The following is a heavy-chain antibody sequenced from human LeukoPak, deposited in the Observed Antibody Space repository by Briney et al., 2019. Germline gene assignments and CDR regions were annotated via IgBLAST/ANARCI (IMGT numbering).Heavy chain of an antibody. CDR2: IKQDGSEK. V-gene: IGHV3-7*03. D-gene: IGHD3-10*01. CDR1: GFTFSSYW. Sequence: PGGSLRLSCAASGFTFSSYWMSWVRQAPGKGLEWVANIKQDGSEKYYVDSVKGRFTISRDNARNSLYLQMNSLRAEDTAVYYCAKNGPGELLWFGELYFDYWGQGTLVTVSS. J-gene: IGHJ4*02. CDR3: AKNGPGELLWFGELYFDY.